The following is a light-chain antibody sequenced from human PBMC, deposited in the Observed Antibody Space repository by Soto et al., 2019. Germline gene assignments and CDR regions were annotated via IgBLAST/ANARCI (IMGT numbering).Light chain of an antibody. V-gene: IGKV3-20*01. J-gene: IGKJ5*01. CDR2: GAS. Sequence: EIVLKQSPATLSLSPGERSTLSCRASQSVSSSYLAWYQQKPGQPPRLLIYGASSRATGIPDRFSGSGSGTDFTLTISRLEPEDFAVFYCQHYDSLPITFGHGTRLEIK. CDR1: QSVSSSY. CDR3: QHYDSLPIT.